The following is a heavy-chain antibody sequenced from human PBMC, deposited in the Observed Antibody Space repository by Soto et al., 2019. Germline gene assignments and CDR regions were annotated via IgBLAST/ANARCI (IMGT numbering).Heavy chain of an antibody. CDR3: ARVGAVRRWYKYYYYGMDA. V-gene: IGHV4-34*01. Sequence: SETLSLTCAVYGGSFSGYYWSWIRQPPGKGLEWIGEINHSGSTNYNPSLKSRVTISVDTSKNQFSLKLSSVTAADTAVYYCARVGAVRRWYKYYYYGMDAWGQGTTVTVSS. CDR1: GGSFSGYY. CDR2: INHSGST. D-gene: IGHD1-20*01. J-gene: IGHJ6*02.